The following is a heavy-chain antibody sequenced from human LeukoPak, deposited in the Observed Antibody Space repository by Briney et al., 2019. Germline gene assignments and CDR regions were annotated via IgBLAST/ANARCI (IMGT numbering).Heavy chain of an antibody. J-gene: IGHJ4*02. CDR1: GYTLTELS. Sequence: ASVKVSCKVSGYTLTELSMHWVRQAPGKGLEWMGGFDPEDGETIYAQKFQGRVTMTEDTSTDTAYMELSSLRSEDTAVYYCATAEVATAIQQLNYWGQGTLVTVSP. D-gene: IGHD2-21*02. CDR2: FDPEDGET. CDR3: ATAEVATAIQQLNY. V-gene: IGHV1-24*01.